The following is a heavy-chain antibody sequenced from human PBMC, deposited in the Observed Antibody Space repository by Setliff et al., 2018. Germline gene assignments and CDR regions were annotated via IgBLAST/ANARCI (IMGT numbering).Heavy chain of an antibody. CDR3: AKDRVGGYYDSSGTKRKNWSRGSSFDY. D-gene: IGHD3-22*01. CDR2: IIPIFGTA. J-gene: IGHJ4*02. Sequence: SVKVSCKASGGTFSSYAISWVRQAPGQGLEWMGGIIPIFGTANYAQKFQGRVTITRDTSASTAYMELSSLRSEDTAVYYCAKDRVGGYYDSSGTKRKNWSRGSSFDYWGQGTLVTVSS. V-gene: IGHV1-69*05. CDR1: GGTFSSYA.